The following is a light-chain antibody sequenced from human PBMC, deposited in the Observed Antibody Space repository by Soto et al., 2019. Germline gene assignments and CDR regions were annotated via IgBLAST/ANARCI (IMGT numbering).Light chain of an antibody. V-gene: IGKV3-11*01. CDR3: HHSHTWPPSIT. CDR1: HSIGSH. CDR2: DAS. Sequence: EVVLTQSPATLSLSPGERATLSCRVMHSIGSHLAWCRQQPGQGPRLLIQDASSRDTGIPARFSGSGSGTDFTLTIRSIEPEDFALYYCHHSHTWPPSITFGQGTRLEIK. J-gene: IGKJ5*01.